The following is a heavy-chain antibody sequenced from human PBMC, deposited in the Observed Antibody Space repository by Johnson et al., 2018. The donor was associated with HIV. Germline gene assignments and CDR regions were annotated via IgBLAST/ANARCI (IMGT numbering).Heavy chain of an antibody. CDR1: GFSFSSYA. J-gene: IGHJ3*02. Sequence: VQLVESGGGLVQPGGSLRLSCAASGFSFSSYAIHWVRQAPRQRLVWVSAISGSGVRTYYADSVKGQFIISRDNSKNTLYLQMNSLRAEDTAVYYCATPQEGYSAFDIWGQGTMVTVSS. V-gene: IGHV3-23*04. CDR2: ISGSGVRT. D-gene: IGHD2-15*01. CDR3: ATPQEGYSAFDI.